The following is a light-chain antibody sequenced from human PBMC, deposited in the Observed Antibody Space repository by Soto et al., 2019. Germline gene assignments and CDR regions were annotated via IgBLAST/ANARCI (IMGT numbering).Light chain of an antibody. CDR1: SSDVGVYDY. CDR2: DVT. J-gene: IGLJ1*01. V-gene: IGLV2-11*01. CDR3: CSYAGSYTYV. Sequence: QSALTQPRSVSGSPGQSVTISCTGTSSDVGVYDYVSWYQQHPGKAPKLMIYDVTKRPSGVPDRFSGSKFANTASLTISGLQAEDEADYYCCSYAGSYTYVFGTGTKVTVL.